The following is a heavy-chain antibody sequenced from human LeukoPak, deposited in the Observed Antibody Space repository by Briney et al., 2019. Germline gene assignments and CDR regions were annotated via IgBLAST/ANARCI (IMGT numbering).Heavy chain of an antibody. Sequence: SETLSLTCAVYGGPFSGYYWSWIRQPPGKGLEWIGEINHSGSTNYNPSLKSRVTISVDTSKNQFSLKLSSVTAADTAVYYCVISSGSYYLLCYWGQGTLVTVSS. D-gene: IGHD1-26*01. CDR3: VISSGSYYLLCY. J-gene: IGHJ4*02. V-gene: IGHV4-34*01. CDR1: GGPFSGYY. CDR2: INHSGST.